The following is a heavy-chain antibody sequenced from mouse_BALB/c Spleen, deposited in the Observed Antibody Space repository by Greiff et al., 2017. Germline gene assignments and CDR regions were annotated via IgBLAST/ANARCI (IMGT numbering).Heavy chain of an antibody. J-gene: IGHJ4*01. CDR2: IWSDGST. Sequence: VQGVESGPDLVAPSQSLSITCTVSGFSLTSYGVHWVRQPPGKGLEWLVVIWSDGSTTYNSALKSRLSISKDNSKSQVFLKMNSLQTDDTAMYYCARHFRGYYAMDYWGQGTSVTVSS. CDR3: ARHFRGYYAMDY. D-gene: IGHD3-1*01. V-gene: IGHV2-6-2*01. CDR1: GFSLTSYG.